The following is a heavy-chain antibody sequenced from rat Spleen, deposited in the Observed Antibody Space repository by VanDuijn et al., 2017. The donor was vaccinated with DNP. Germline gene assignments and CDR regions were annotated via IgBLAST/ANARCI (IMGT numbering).Heavy chain of an antibody. D-gene: IGHD1-10*01. J-gene: IGHJ4*01. CDR3: TTHYNNYVVGALDA. Sequence: EVQLQESGPGLVKPSQSLSLTCSVTGYSITSSYRWSWIRKFPGNKLEWMGSVNSAGSTNYNPSLKSRISITRDTSKNQFFLQVNSVTTEDTATYYCTTHYNNYVVGALDAWGQGTSVTVSS. CDR2: VNSAGST. V-gene: IGHV3-3*01. CDR1: GYSITSSYR.